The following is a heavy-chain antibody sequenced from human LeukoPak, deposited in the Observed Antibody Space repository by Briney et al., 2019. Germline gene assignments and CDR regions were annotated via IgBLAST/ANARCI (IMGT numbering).Heavy chain of an antibody. V-gene: IGHV3-9*01. CDR3: AKGASIAVAGTLDY. D-gene: IGHD6-19*01. Sequence: GGSLRLSCAVSGFTFDDYAMHWVRQAPGKGLEWVSGISWNSGSIGYADSVKGRFTISRDNAKNSLYLQMNSLRAEDTALYYCAKGASIAVAGTLDYWGQGTLVTVSS. CDR2: ISWNSGSI. J-gene: IGHJ4*02. CDR1: GFTFDDYA.